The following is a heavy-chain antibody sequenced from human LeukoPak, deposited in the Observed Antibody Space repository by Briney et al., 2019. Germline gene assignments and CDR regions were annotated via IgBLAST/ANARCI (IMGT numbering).Heavy chain of an antibody. D-gene: IGHD3-10*01. V-gene: IGHV1-2*02. J-gene: IGHJ4*02. Sequence: ASVKVSCKASGYTFTGYYMHWVRQAPGQGLEWMGWINPNSGGTNYAQKFQGRVTMTRDTSISTAYMELSRLRSDDTAVYYCARAVITMFRGVIMPFDYWGQGTLVTVSS. CDR3: ARAVITMFRGVIMPFDY. CDR1: GYTFTGYY. CDR2: INPNSGGT.